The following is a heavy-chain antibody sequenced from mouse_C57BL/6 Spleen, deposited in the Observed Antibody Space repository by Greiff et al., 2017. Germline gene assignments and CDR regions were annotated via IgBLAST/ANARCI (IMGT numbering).Heavy chain of an antibody. D-gene: IGHD1-1*01. J-gene: IGHJ1*03. CDR2: ISSGSSTI. V-gene: IGHV5-17*01. CDR3: AKSTVVARYFDV. CDR1: GFTFSDYG. Sequence: EVQLVESGGGLVKPGGSLKLSCAASGFTFSDYGMHWVRQAPEKGLEWVAYISSGSSTIDYADKVKGRFTISRDNAKNTLFLHMTSLRSEDTAMYYCAKSTVVARYFDVWGTGTTVTVSS.